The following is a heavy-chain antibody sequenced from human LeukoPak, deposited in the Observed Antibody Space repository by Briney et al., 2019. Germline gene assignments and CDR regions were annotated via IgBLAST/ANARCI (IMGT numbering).Heavy chain of an antibody. CDR1: GFTFSSYW. Sequence: GGSLRLSCAASGFTFSSYWMSWVRQAPGKGLEWVANIKQDGSEKYYVDSVKGRFTISRDNAKNSLYLQMNSLRAEDTAVYYCAKEGDYGDSPNFDYWGQGTLVTVSS. CDR3: AKEGDYGDSPNFDY. J-gene: IGHJ4*02. CDR2: IKQDGSEK. V-gene: IGHV3-7*01. D-gene: IGHD4-17*01.